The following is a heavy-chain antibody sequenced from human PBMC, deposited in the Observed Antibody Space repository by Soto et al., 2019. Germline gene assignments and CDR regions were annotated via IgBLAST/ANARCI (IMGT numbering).Heavy chain of an antibody. D-gene: IGHD5-18*01. CDR1: GFIFNNYA. CDR2: VTASGGGT. Sequence: GWSLRLSCAASGFIFNNYAMTWVRQAPGKGLEWVSTVTASGGGTFYANSVKGRFTISRDNSRNTLHLQMSSLRVEDTALYYCAKALVPALTAKFGYWGQGTLVTVSS. V-gene: IGHV3-23*01. J-gene: IGHJ4*02. CDR3: AKALVPALTAKFGY.